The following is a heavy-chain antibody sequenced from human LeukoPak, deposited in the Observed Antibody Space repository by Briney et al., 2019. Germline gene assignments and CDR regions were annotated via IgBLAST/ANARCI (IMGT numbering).Heavy chain of an antibody. CDR1: RFTISSNY. V-gene: IGHV3-66*01. Sequence: GGSLRLSCAASRFTISSNYMSWVRQAPGKGLDWVSVISSGGSTYYSDSVKGRFTISRDNSKNPLYLQMNTLRAEDTAVYYCARGLYSSGWYFDYWGQGTLVTVSS. D-gene: IGHD6-19*01. J-gene: IGHJ4*02. CDR3: ARGLYSSGWYFDY. CDR2: ISSGGST.